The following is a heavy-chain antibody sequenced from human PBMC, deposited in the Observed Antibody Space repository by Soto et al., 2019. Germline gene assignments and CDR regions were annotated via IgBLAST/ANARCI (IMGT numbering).Heavy chain of an antibody. Sequence: GASVKVSCKDSGGTFSSYAISWVRQAPGQGLEWMGGIIPIFGTANYAQKFQGRVTITADESTSTAYMELSSLRSEDTAVYYCARDLSVIYYDSSGLDAFDIWGQGTMVTVSS. V-gene: IGHV1-69*13. D-gene: IGHD3-22*01. CDR3: ARDLSVIYYDSSGLDAFDI. J-gene: IGHJ3*02. CDR2: IIPIFGTA. CDR1: GGTFSSYA.